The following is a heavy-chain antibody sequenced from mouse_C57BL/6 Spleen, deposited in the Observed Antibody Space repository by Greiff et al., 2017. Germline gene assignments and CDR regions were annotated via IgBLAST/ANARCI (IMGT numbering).Heavy chain of an antibody. Sequence: QVQLKQPGAELVKPGASVKLSCKASGYTFTSYWMHWVKQRPGQGLEWIGMIHPNSGSTNYNEKFKSKATLTVDKSSSTAYMQLSSLTSEDSAVYYWARAGGYAMDYWGQGTSVTVSS. V-gene: IGHV1-64*01. CDR3: ARAGGYAMDY. J-gene: IGHJ4*01. CDR2: IHPNSGST. CDR1: GYTFTSYW.